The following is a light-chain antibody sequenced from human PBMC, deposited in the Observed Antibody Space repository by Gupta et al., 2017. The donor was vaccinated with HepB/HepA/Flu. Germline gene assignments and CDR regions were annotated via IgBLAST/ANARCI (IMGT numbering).Light chain of an antibody. V-gene: IGKV4-1*01. CDR2: WAS. Sequence: DIVMTQSTDSLAVSLGERATINCKSSQSVLYSSNNKNYLAWYQQKPGQPPKLLIYWASTREAGVVDRFSGSGGGKDFSLTISSRQEEEVAVYYCQQDKSSPLRTFGRGTKVEIK. CDR1: QSVLYSSNNKNY. J-gene: IGKJ4*01. CDR3: QQDKSSPLRT.